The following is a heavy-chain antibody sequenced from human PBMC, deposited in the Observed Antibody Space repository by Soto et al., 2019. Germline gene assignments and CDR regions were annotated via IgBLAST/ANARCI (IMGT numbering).Heavy chain of an antibody. CDR3: ARRTVTTYHYFDY. J-gene: IGHJ4*02. D-gene: IGHD4-17*01. V-gene: IGHV3-21*01. CDR1: GFTFRTYD. CDR2: INRASIYI. Sequence: GSLRLSSVASGFTFRTYDMNSVRHEAGEGMEWVSSINRASIYIYYAESVRGRFTISRDNAKNPLYLQMDSLRVEDTAVYYCARRTVTTYHYFDYWGQGTLVTAPQ.